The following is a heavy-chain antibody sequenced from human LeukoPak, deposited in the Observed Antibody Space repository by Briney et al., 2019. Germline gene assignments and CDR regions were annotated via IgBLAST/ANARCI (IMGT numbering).Heavy chain of an antibody. Sequence: ASVKVSCKASGYTFTGYYMHWVRQAPGQGLEWMGWTNPNSGGTNYAQKFQGRVTMTRDTSISTAYMELSRLRSDDTAVYYCARDFTTVTTSYNRGSRPGGFDPWGQGTLVTVSS. V-gene: IGHV1-2*02. J-gene: IGHJ5*02. CDR3: ARDFTTVTTSYNRGSRPGGFDP. CDR1: GYTFTGYY. D-gene: IGHD4-17*01. CDR2: TNPNSGGT.